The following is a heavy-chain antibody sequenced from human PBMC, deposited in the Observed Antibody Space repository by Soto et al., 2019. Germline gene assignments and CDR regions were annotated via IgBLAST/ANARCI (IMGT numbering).Heavy chain of an antibody. CDR3: ARAGTTMVRGVISGWFDP. V-gene: IGHV4-59*01. Sequence: SETLSLTCTVSGGSISSYYWSWILQPPGKGLEWIGYIYYSGSTNYNPSLKSRVTISVDTSKNQFSLKLSSVTAADTAVYYCARAGTTMVRGVISGWFDPWGQGTLVTVS. D-gene: IGHD3-10*01. CDR1: GGSISSYY. J-gene: IGHJ5*02. CDR2: IYYSGST.